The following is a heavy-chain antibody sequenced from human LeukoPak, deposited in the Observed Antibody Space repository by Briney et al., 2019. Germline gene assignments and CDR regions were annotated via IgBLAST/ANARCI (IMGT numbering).Heavy chain of an antibody. CDR2: IIPIFGTA. V-gene: IGHV1-69*05. J-gene: IGHJ4*02. CDR3: ARGAKDDYYDSSGYYYALGY. CDR1: GGTLSSYA. D-gene: IGHD3-22*01. Sequence: ASVKVSCKASGGTLSSYAISWVRQAPGQGLEWMGGIIPIFGTANYAQKFQGRVTITTDESTSTAYMELSSLRSEDTAVYYCARGAKDDYYDSSGYYYALGYWGQGTLVTVSS.